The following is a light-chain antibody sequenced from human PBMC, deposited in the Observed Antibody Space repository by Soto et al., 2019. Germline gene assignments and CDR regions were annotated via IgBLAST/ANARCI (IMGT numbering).Light chain of an antibody. V-gene: IGLV2-14*01. Sequence: QSALTQPASVSGSPGQSITISCTGTSSDVGGYNSVCWHQQHPGKAPKLMIYEVRNRPSGVSDRFSASKSGNTASLTISGLQADDEADYYCSSFTSSNTWVFGGGTKGPS. CDR1: SSDVGGYNS. CDR2: EVR. CDR3: SSFTSSNTWV. J-gene: IGLJ3*02.